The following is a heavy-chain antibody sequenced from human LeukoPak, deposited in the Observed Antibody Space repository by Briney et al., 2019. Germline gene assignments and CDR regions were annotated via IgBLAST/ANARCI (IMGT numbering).Heavy chain of an antibody. CDR1: GFTFSSYA. V-gene: IGHV3-23*01. Sequence: PGGSLRLSCAASGFTFSSYAMSWVRQAPGKGLEWVSAISGSGGSTYYADSVKGRFTISRGNSKNTLYLQMNSLRAEDTAVYYCAKDLPLYDYVWGSYQGDAFDIWGQGTMVTVSS. D-gene: IGHD3-16*02. CDR2: ISGSGGST. J-gene: IGHJ3*02. CDR3: AKDLPLYDYVWGSYQGDAFDI.